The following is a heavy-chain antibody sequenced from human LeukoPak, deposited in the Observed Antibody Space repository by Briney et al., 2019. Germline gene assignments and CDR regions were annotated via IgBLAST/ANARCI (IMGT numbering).Heavy chain of an antibody. V-gene: IGHV1-18*01. CDR3: ARMSSSWYERGYYFDY. CDR1: GYTFTSYG. J-gene: IGHJ4*02. CDR2: ISAYNGNT. D-gene: IGHD6-13*01. Sequence: GASVKVSCKASGYTFTSYGISWVRQAPGQGLEWMGWISAYNGNTNYAQKLQGRVTITTDESTSTAYMELSSLRSEDTAVYYCARMSSSWYERGYYFDYWGQGTLVTVSS.